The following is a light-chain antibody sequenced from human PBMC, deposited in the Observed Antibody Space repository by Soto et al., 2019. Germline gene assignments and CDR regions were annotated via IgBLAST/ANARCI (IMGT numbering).Light chain of an antibody. V-gene: IGKV1-5*01. CDR1: QSITAS. J-gene: IGKJ1*01. CDR3: LQHNSYPLT. CDR2: DVS. Sequence: IQMTQSPSTLSASVGDGVTITCRASQSITASLAWYQHKPGEAPKLLIYDVSNLETGVPSRFSGSGSGTDFTLTISSLQPEDVATYYCLQHNSYPLTFGQGTKVDI.